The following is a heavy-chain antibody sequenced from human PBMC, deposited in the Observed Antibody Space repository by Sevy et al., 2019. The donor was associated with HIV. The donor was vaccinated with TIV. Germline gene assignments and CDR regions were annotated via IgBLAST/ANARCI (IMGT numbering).Heavy chain of an antibody. CDR3: ARDIVLPPAAHYSYYAMDV. J-gene: IGHJ6*02. D-gene: IGHD2-2*01. CDR1: GFTFSSFG. V-gene: IGHV3-30*19. Sequence: GGSLRLSCAASGFTFSSFGMHWVRQAPGKGLEWVAVISYDASNKYYADSVKGRFTISRDNSKNTLYLQMNSLRVEDTAVYYCARDIVLPPAAHYSYYAMDVWGQGTTVTVSS. CDR2: ISYDASNK.